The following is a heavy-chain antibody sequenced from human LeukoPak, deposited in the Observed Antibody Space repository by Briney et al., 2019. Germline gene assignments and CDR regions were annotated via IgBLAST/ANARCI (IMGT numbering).Heavy chain of an antibody. V-gene: IGHV3-23*01. CDR3: ARLMATTDHDAFDI. CDR1: GFTFSNYA. CDR2: VSASGGST. D-gene: IGHD5-24*01. Sequence: GGSLRLSCAASGFTFSNYAMTWVRQAPGKGLEWVSAVSASGGSTYYADSVKGRFTISRDNSKNTLYLQMNSLRAEDTAVYYCARLMATTDHDAFDIWGQGTMVTVSS. J-gene: IGHJ3*02.